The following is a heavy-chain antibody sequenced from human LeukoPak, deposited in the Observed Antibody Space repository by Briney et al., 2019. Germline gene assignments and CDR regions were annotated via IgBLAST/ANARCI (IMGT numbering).Heavy chain of an antibody. CDR1: GFTFSSYG. CDR3: ARDTQYYYDSSGYPYYFDY. D-gene: IGHD3-22*01. Sequence: PGGSLRLSCAASGFTFSSYGMHWVRQAPGKGLEWVAVIWYDGSNKYYADSVKGRFTISRDNSKNTLYLQMNSLRAEDTAVYYCARDTQYYYDSSGYPYYFDYWGQGTLVTVSS. CDR2: IWYDGSNK. V-gene: IGHV3-33*01. J-gene: IGHJ4*02.